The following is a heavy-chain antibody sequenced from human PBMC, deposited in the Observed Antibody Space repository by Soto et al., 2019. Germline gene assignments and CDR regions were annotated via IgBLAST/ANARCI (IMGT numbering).Heavy chain of an antibody. D-gene: IGHD2-8*01. Sequence: QVQLVESGGGVVQPGRSLRLSCAASGFSFSYYDMHWVRQVPGKGLEWVALLSSDSNNKYYADSVKGRFTISRDNSKNTLYLQMNSLRPDDTAVYYCANGEAVGGQGTLVTVSS. CDR3: ANGEAV. V-gene: IGHV3-30-3*01. CDR1: GFSFSYYD. CDR2: LSSDSNNK. J-gene: IGHJ4*02.